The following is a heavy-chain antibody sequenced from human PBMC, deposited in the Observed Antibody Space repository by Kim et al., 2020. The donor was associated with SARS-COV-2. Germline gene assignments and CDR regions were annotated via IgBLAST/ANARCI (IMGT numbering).Heavy chain of an antibody. V-gene: IGHV3-23*01. D-gene: IGHD3-22*01. CDR2: VSLTGANT. CDR3: ARLWGYSDS. CDR1: GFIFDNYA. Sequence: GGSLRLSCTASGFIFDNYAMSWVRLAPGTGLEWVSGVSLTGANTYYSDSVKGRFTISRDNSKNILYLQMNNLRVEDTAVYYCARLWGYSDSWGQGTLVTVSS. J-gene: IGHJ4*02.